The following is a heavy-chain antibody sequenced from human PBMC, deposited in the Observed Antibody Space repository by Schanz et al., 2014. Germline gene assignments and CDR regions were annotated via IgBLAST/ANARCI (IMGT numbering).Heavy chain of an antibody. D-gene: IGHD2-8*01. CDR2: VSSNNIYT. Sequence: VQLVESGGALVQPGGSLRLSCSASGFTFSDHWMSWVRQPPGKGLEWVSYVSSNNIYTKYADSVRGRFTISRDNAKNSLFLQMNSLRADDTAVYYCARDMLRRYGALEIWGRGTMVTVSS. J-gene: IGHJ3*02. V-gene: IGHV3-11*06. CDR1: GFTFSDHW. CDR3: ARDMLRRYGALEI.